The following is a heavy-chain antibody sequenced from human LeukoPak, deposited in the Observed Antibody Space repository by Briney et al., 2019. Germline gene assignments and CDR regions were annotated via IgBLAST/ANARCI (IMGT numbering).Heavy chain of an antibody. V-gene: IGHV3-30-3*01. Sequence: GGSLRLSCAASGFTFSSYAMHWVRQAPGKGLEWVAVISYDGSNKYYADSVKGRFTISRDNSKNTLYLQMNSLRAEDTAVYYCARAGYSSGWSLSYFDYWGQGTLVTVSS. CDR1: GFTFSSYA. D-gene: IGHD6-19*01. CDR3: ARAGYSSGWSLSYFDY. J-gene: IGHJ4*02. CDR2: ISYDGSNK.